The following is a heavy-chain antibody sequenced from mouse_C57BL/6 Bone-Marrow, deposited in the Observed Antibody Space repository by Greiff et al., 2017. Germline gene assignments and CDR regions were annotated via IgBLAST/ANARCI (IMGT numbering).Heavy chain of an antibody. CDR2: IDPSDSYP. V-gene: IGHV1-50*01. D-gene: IGHD2-4*01. CDR3: ARYYDYDLYAMDY. CDR1: GYTFTSYW. J-gene: IGHJ4*01. Sequence: QVQLQQPGAELVKPGASVKLSCKASGYTFTSYWMQWVKQRPGQGLEWIGEIDPSDSYPNYNPKFKGKATLTVDTSSSTAYMQLSSLTSEDSAVYYCARYYDYDLYAMDYWGQGTSVTVSS.